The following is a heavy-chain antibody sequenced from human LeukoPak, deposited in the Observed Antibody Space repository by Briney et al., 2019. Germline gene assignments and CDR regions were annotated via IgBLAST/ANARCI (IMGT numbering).Heavy chain of an antibody. CDR2: ISSSSKII. V-gene: IGHV3-48*02. CDR3: SRDLPKVRGYLDY. J-gene: IGHJ4*02. Sequence: GSPRLSPAASRVISRRDIIKTVPEAPGEGVGRVSHISSSSKIIHSTDSVKGRFTISREDAKNSLYLQMNSLRDEDSAVYYWSRDLPKVRGYLDYWGQGTLVTVSS. D-gene: IGHD3-10*01. CDR1: RVISRRDI.